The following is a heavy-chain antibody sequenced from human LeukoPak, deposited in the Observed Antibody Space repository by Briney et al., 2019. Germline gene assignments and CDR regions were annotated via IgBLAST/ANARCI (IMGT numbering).Heavy chain of an antibody. Sequence: SETLSLTCAVYGGSFSGYYWSWIRQPPGKGLEWIGEINHSGSTNYNPSLKSRVTISVDTSKNQFSLKLSSVTAADTAVYYCARDAILPFDIWGQGTTVTVSS. V-gene: IGHV4-34*01. CDR3: ARDAILPFDI. J-gene: IGHJ3*02. D-gene: IGHD2-2*01. CDR1: GGSFSGYY. CDR2: INHSGST.